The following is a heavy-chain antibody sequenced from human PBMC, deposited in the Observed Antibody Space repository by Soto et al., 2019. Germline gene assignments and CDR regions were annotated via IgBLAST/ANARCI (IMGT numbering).Heavy chain of an antibody. CDR1: GYTFTSYD. CDR2: MNPNSGNT. V-gene: IGHV1-8*01. Sequence: QVQLVQSGAEVKKPGASVKVSCKASGYTFTSYDINWVRQATGQGLEWMGWMNPNSGNTGYAQKFQGRVTMTRNTSVNTAYREVSSLRSEDTAVYYCARGGVFFFAAPTNPFDYWGQGTLVTVSS. J-gene: IGHJ4*02. D-gene: IGHD3-10*01. CDR3: ARGGVFFFAAPTNPFDY.